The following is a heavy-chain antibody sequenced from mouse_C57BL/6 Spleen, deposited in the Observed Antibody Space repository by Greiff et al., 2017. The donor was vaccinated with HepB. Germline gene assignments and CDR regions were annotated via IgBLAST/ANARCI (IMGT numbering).Heavy chain of an antibody. CDR2: INPSSGYT. Sequence: VKLMESGAELARPGASVKMSCKASGYTFTSYTMHWVKQRPGQGLEWIGYINPSSGYTKYNQKFKDKATLTADKSSSTAYMQLSSLTSEDSAVYYCARPTGMGGFDYWGQGTTLTVSS. D-gene: IGHD4-1*02. CDR3: ARPTGMGGFDY. CDR1: GYTFTSYT. V-gene: IGHV1-4*01. J-gene: IGHJ2*01.